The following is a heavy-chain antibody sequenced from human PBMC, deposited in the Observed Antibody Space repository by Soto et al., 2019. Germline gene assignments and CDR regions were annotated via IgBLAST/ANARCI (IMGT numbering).Heavy chain of an antibody. D-gene: IGHD2-21*02. V-gene: IGHV4-59*08. CDR3: ARKVTQGAFDI. J-gene: IGHJ3*02. CDR1: GGSISSYY. CDR2: IYYSGST. Sequence: ETLSLTCTVSGGSISSYYWSWIRQPPGKGLEWIGYIYYSGSTNYNPSLKSRVTISVDTSKNQFSLKLSSVTAADTAVYYCARKVTQGAFDIWGQGTMVTVSS.